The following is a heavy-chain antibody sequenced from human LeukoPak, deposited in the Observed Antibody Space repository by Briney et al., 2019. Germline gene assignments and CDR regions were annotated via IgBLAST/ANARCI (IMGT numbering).Heavy chain of an antibody. CDR1: GGSISSGGYY. CDR2: IYYSGST. CDR3: ARKKHPYYGMDV. Sequence: SETLSLTCTVSGGSISSGGYYWSWIRQHPRKGLEWIGYIYYSGSTYYNPSLKSRVTISVDTSKNQFSLKLSSVTAADTAVYYCARKKHPYYGMDVWGQGTTVTVSS. V-gene: IGHV4-31*03. J-gene: IGHJ6*02.